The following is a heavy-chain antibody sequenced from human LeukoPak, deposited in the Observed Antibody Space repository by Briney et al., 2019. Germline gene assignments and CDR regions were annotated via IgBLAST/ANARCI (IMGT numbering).Heavy chain of an antibody. D-gene: IGHD3-10*01. J-gene: IGHJ4*02. Sequence: PGGSLRLSCAASGFSFSTYSMSWVRQAPGKGLEWVSVSRDNSKNTLYLQMSSLRVEDTAVYYCARKYASGTYPLDYWGQGILVTVSS. CDR3: ARKYASGTYPLDY. V-gene: IGHV3-23*01. CDR1: GFSFSTYS.